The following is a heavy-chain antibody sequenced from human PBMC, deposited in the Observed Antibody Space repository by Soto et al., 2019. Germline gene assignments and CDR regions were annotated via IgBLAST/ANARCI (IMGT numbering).Heavy chain of an antibody. CDR3: ATRITVFGLLIPPFDP. D-gene: IGHD3-3*01. J-gene: IGHJ5*02. CDR1: GGSVNGYY. V-gene: IGHV4-34*01. Sequence: SETLSLTCAVYGGSVNGYYWNGIRRPPGKGLEWIGEINHTGGTHYNPSLRSRVTMSVDTSKNQFSLRLSSVTAAETAIYYCATRITVFGLLIPPFDPWGQGTQVTVSS. CDR2: INHTGGT.